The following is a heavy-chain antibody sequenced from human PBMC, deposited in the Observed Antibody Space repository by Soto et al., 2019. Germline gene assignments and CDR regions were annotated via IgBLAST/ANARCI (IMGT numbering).Heavy chain of an antibody. D-gene: IGHD1-7*01. CDR1: GFTFSSYA. Sequence: PGGSLRLSCAASGFTFSSYAMSWVRQAPGKGLEWVSAISGSGGSTYYADSVKGRFTISRDNSTSTAYMELSSLRSEDTAVYYCASPLTGTTSYGMDVWGQGTTVTVSS. J-gene: IGHJ6*02. CDR2: ISGSGGST. CDR3: ASPLTGTTSYGMDV. V-gene: IGHV3-23*01.